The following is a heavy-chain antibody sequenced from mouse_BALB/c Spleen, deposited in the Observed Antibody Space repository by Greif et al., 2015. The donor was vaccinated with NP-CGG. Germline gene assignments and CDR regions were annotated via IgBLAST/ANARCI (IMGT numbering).Heavy chain of an antibody. J-gene: IGHJ3*01. D-gene: IGHD4-1*02. Sequence: QVQLQQSGAELMKPGASVKISCKATGYTFSSYWIEWVKQRPGHGLEWIGEILPGSGSTNYNEKFKGKATFTADTSSNPAYVQLSSLTSEDSAVYYCAREGGNWGFAYWGQGTLVTVSA. CDR1: GYTFSSYW. CDR3: AREGGNWGFAY. V-gene: IGHV1-9*01. CDR2: ILPGSGST.